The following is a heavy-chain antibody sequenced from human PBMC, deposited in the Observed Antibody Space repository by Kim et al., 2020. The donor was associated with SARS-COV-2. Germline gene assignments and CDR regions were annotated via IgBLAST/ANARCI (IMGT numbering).Heavy chain of an antibody. Sequence: GGSLRLSCAASGFTFSSYAMSWVRQAPGKGLEWVSAISGSGGSTYYADSVKGRFTISRDNSKNTLYLQMNSLRAEDTAVYYCAKAYYYDSSGYFLTFSYWGQGTLVTVSS. D-gene: IGHD3-22*01. J-gene: IGHJ4*02. CDR3: AKAYYYDSSGYFLTFSY. CDR1: GFTFSSYA. V-gene: IGHV3-23*01. CDR2: ISGSGGST.